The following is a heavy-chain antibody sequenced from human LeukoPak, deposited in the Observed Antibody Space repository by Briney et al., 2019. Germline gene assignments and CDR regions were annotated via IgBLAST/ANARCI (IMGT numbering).Heavy chain of an antibody. V-gene: IGHV1-2*02. CDR3: AREGSDYYDSSGHDFDF. J-gene: IGHJ4*02. CDR1: GYTFTGYY. D-gene: IGHD3-22*01. CDR2: INPNSGGT. Sequence: ASVKVSCKASGYTFTGYYMHWVRQAPGQGLEWMGWINPNSGGTNYAQKFQGRVTMTRDTSISTAYMELSRLRSDDTAVYYCAREGSDYYDSSGHDFDFWGQGTLVTVSS.